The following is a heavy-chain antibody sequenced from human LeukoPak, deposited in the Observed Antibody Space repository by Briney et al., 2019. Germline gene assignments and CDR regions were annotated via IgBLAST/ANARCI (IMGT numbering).Heavy chain of an antibody. D-gene: IGHD1-26*01. J-gene: IGHJ6*03. V-gene: IGHV3-21*01. CDR1: GFTFSSYA. CDR3: ARWWELLHHYYYYMDV. Sequence: GGSLRLSCAASGFTFSSYAMNWVRQAPGKGLEWVSSISSSSSYIYYADSVKGRFTISRDNAKNSLYLQMNSLRAEDTAVYYCARWWELLHHYYYYMDVWGKGTTVTVSS. CDR2: ISSSSSYI.